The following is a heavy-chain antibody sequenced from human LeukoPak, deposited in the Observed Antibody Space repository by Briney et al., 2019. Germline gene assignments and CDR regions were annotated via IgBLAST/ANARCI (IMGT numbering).Heavy chain of an antibody. CDR1: GFTFSSYS. CDR2: ISSSSSYI. V-gene: IGHV3-21*01. Sequence: GGSLRLSCAASGFTFSSYSMNWIRQAPGKGLEWVSSISSSSSYIYYADSVKGRFTISRDNAKNSLYLQMNSLRAEDTAVYYCARGLELDFDYWGQGTLVTVSS. D-gene: IGHD1-7*01. CDR3: ARGLELDFDY. J-gene: IGHJ4*02.